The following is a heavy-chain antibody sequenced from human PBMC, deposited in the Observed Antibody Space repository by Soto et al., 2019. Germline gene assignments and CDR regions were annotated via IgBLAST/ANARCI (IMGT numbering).Heavy chain of an antibody. CDR2: INHSGST. CDR1: GGSFSGYY. J-gene: IGHJ5*02. D-gene: IGHD2-2*01. CDR3: ARVPNIVVVPAARMTNWFDH. Sequence: SETLSLTCAVYGGSFSGYYWSWIRQPPGKGLEWIGEINHSGSTNYNPSLKSRVTISVDTSKNQFSLKLSSVTAADTAVYYCARVPNIVVVPAARMTNWFDHWGQGTLVTVSS. V-gene: IGHV4-34*01.